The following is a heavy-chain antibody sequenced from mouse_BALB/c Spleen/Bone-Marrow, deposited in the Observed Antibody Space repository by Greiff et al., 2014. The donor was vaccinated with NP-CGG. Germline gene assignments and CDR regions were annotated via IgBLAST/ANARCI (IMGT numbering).Heavy chain of an antibody. CDR1: DYTFTSYW. CDR3: ARSRDGYFDV. J-gene: IGHJ1*01. CDR2: IAPGSGST. V-gene: IGHV1S41*01. Sequence: DLVKPGASVKLSCKASDYTFTSYWINWIKQRPGQGLEWIGRIAPGSGSTYYNEMFKGKATLTVDTSSSTAYIQLSSLSSEDSAVYFRARSRDGYFDVWGAGTTVTVSS.